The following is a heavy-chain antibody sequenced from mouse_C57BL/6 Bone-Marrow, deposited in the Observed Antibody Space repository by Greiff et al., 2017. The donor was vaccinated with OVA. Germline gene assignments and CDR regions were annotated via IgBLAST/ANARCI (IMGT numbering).Heavy chain of an antibody. Sequence: QVQLQQPGAELVKPGASVKMSCKASGYTFTSYWITWVKQRPGQGLEWIGDIYPGSGSTNYNEQFKSKATLTVDTSSRTAYRQRSSRTSEDSAVYYCARGGGYGSSRCCAYWGQGTLVTVSA. CDR1: GYTFTSYW. CDR3: ARGGGYGSSRCCAY. CDR2: IYPGSGST. J-gene: IGHJ3*01. V-gene: IGHV1-55*01. D-gene: IGHD1-1*01.